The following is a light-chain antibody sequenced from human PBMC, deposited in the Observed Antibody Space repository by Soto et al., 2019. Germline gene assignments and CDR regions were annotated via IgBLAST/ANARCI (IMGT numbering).Light chain of an antibody. CDR2: ADY. CDR1: QVISTS. Sequence: DIRLNKSPSFLSPYIGESVTITCRASQVISTSLAWYQVKPGKAPKLLIYADYTLESGVQSRLSATVSGTECSLTITSLQPEEFATYDGQQLFDSPIPVCQVQRLAIK. V-gene: IGKV1-9*01. J-gene: IGKJ5*01. CDR3: QQLFDSPIP.